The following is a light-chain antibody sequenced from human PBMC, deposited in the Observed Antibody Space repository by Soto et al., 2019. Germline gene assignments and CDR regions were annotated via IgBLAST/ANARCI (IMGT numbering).Light chain of an antibody. CDR1: ESVSGN. CDR2: DTA. CDR3: QQYSKWPT. V-gene: IGKV3-15*01. Sequence: EIVLTQSPATLSLSPGERATLSCRASESVSGNLAWYQQKPGQAPRLLIYDTASRATAIPARFSGSGSGTEFTLTISSLHSDDFAVYYCQQYSKWPTFGRGTRLEIK. J-gene: IGKJ5*01.